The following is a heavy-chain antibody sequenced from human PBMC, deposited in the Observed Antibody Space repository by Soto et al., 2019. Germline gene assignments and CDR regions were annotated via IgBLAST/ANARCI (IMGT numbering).Heavy chain of an antibody. CDR2: IKQDGSEK. J-gene: IGHJ4*02. D-gene: IGHD2-15*01. V-gene: IGHV3-7*01. CDR3: ARAPWGCSGGSCYSGLDY. Sequence: GALRLSCAASGFTFSSYWMSWVRQAPGKGLEWVANIKQDGSEKYYVDSVKGRFTISRDNAKNSLYLQMNSLRAEDTAVYYCARAPWGCSGGSCYSGLDYWGQGTLVTVSS. CDR1: GFTFSSYW.